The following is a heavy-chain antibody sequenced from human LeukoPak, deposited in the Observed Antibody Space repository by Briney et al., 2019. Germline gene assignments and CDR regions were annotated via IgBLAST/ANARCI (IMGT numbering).Heavy chain of an antibody. CDR2: ISWISGST. CDR3: AKDTRYSSGWYLSWPSSFYY. D-gene: IGHD6-19*01. Sequence: GGSLRLSCAASGFTFYDYAMHWVRQAPGKGLEWVSGISWISGSTGYADSVKGRFTISRDNAKNSLYLQMNSLRAEDTALYYCAKDTRYSSGWYLSWPSSFYYWGQGTLVAVSS. V-gene: IGHV3-9*01. J-gene: IGHJ4*02. CDR1: GFTFYDYA.